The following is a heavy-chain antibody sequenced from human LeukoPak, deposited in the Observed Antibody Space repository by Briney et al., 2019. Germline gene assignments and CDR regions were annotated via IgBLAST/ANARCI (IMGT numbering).Heavy chain of an antibody. J-gene: IGHJ4*02. CDR1: GFTFSSYS. CDR2: ISSSSSYI. V-gene: IGHV3-21*01. Sequence: GGSLRLSCAASGFTFSSYSMNWVRQAPGKGLEWVSSISSSSSYIYYADSVKGRFTISRDNAKNSLYLQMNSLRAEDTAVYYCARDRGDCSRGACYSDYFDYWGQGTMVTVSS. CDR3: ARDRGDCSRGACYSDYFDY. D-gene: IGHD2-15*01.